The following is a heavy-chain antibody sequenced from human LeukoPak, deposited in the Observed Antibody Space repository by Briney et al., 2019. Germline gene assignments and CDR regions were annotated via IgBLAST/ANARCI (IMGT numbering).Heavy chain of an antibody. J-gene: IGHJ4*02. CDR3: AIDPNWGTHS. CDR2: IGSSGGGI. CDR1: GFTFSTYT. Sequence: GGSLRLSCAASGFTFSTYTMYWVRHPPGKGLEWVSIIGSSGGGIHYADSVKGRFTISRDNSKNALYLQMNSLRVEDTAVYYCAIDPNWGTHSWGQGVLVPVSS. V-gene: IGHV3-23*01. D-gene: IGHD7-27*01.